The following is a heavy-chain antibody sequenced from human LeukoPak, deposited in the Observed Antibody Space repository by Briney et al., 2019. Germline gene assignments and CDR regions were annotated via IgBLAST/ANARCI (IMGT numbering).Heavy chain of an antibody. D-gene: IGHD3-10*01. Sequence: PGGSLRLSCSASGFTFKSYAMHWVRQAPGKGLEWVTFISLDGSKTSYADSVMGRFTFSRDDSKNTLYLEMNSLRAEDTAVYYCARDRAVSWFDSWGLGTLVTVSS. CDR3: ARDRAVSWFDS. CDR2: ISLDGSKT. CDR1: GFTFKSYA. J-gene: IGHJ5*01. V-gene: IGHV3-30*04.